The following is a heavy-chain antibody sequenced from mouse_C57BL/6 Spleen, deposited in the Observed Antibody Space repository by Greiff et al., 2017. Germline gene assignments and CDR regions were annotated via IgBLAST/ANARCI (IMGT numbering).Heavy chain of an antibody. V-gene: IGHV1-53*01. CDR1: GYTFTSYW. J-gene: IGHJ4*01. Sequence: VQLQQPGTELVKPGASVKLSCKASGYTFTSYWMHWVKQRPGQGLEWIGNINPSNGGTNYNEKFKGKATLTVDKSSSTAYMQRSSLTSEDTAVYDCAGDYSNYEGRNYSALDYWGQGTSVTVSA. CDR3: AGDYSNYEGRNYSALDY. D-gene: IGHD2-5*01. CDR2: INPSNGGT.